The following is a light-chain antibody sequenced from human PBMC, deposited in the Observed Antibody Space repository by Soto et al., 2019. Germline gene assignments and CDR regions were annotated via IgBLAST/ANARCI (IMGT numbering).Light chain of an antibody. V-gene: IGKV3-20*01. CDR3: QQYANSHGT. J-gene: IGKJ1*01. Sequence: ENVMTQSPGTLSLSPGERATLSCRASQSVSTNYVAWYQQKPGQAPRLLIYGASSRASSIPDRFRGSGSGTDFTLTISRLEPEDFAVYYCQQYANSHGTFGQGTKVEMK. CDR1: QSVSTNY. CDR2: GAS.